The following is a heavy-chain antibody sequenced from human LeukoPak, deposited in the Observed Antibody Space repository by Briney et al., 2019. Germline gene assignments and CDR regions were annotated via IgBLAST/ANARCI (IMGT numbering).Heavy chain of an antibody. Sequence: PGGSLRLSCAASGFTFSRYWMHWVRQAPGKGLVWVSRINSDGSSTSYADSVKGRFTISRDNAKNTLYLQMNSLRAEDTAVYYCASLYCSSISRPNYWGQGTLVTVSS. D-gene: IGHD2-2*01. V-gene: IGHV3-74*01. CDR1: GFTFSRYW. J-gene: IGHJ4*02. CDR2: INSDGSST. CDR3: ASLYCSSISRPNY.